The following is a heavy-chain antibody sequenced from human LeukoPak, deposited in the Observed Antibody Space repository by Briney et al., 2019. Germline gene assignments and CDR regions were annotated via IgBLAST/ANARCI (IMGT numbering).Heavy chain of an antibody. J-gene: IGHJ5*02. CDR3: AKDGGSSSGHWDP. Sequence: GGSLPLSCAASGFTLSSLAVSWLRQAPGRGLEWVSGLSGGGNTYYADSVKGRFTISRDTSKDTLHLEMNSLRAEDTAADYCAKDGGSSSGHWDPWGQGTLVTVSS. D-gene: IGHD6-13*01. CDR2: LSGGGNT. CDR1: GFTLSSLA. V-gene: IGHV3-23*01.